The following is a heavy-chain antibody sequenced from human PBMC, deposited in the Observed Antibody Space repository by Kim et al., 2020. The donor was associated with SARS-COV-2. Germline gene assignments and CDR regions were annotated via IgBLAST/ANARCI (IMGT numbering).Heavy chain of an antibody. J-gene: IGHJ3*02. CDR3: ARDVSNYYGSGSYYYAFDI. CDR1: GYTFTSYG. D-gene: IGHD3-10*01. CDR2: ISAYNGNT. Sequence: ASVKVSCKASGYTFTSYGISWVRQAPGQGLERMGWISAYNGNTNYAQKLQGRVTMTTDTSTSTAYMELRSLRSDDTAVYYCARDVSNYYGSGSYYYAFDIWGQGTMVTVSS. V-gene: IGHV1-18*01.